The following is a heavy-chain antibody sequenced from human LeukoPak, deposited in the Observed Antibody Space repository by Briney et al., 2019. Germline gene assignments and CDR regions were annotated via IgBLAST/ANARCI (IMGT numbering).Heavy chain of an antibody. CDR3: AKGLITFGGVPSPFDY. CDR1: GFTFDDYA. D-gene: IGHD3-16*01. Sequence: GGSLRLSCAASGFTFDDYAMHWVRQAPGKGLEWVSGISWNSGSIGYADSVKGRFTISRDNAENSLYLQMNSLRAEDTALYYCAKGLITFGGVPSPFDYWGQGTLVTVSS. J-gene: IGHJ4*02. V-gene: IGHV3-9*01. CDR2: ISWNSGSI.